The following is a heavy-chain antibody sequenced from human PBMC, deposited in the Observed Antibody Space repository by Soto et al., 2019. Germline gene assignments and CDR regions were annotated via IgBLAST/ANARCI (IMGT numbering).Heavy chain of an antibody. CDR2: IYYSGST. CDR3: ARVSFYDYGDYV. Sequence: SETLSLTCTVSGGSISSGDYYWSWIRQPPGKGLEWIGYIYYSGSTYYNPSLKSRVTISVDTSKNQFSLKLSSVTAADTAVYYCARVSFYDYGDYVWGQGTLVTVSS. J-gene: IGHJ4*02. V-gene: IGHV4-30-4*01. D-gene: IGHD4-17*01. CDR1: GGSISSGDYY.